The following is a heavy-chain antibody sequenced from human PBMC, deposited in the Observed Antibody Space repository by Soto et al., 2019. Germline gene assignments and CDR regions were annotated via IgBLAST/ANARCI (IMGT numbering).Heavy chain of an antibody. CDR1: GCTFSSYA. CDR2: IIPIFGTA. CDR3: ARGYYYDSSGYLFEFDY. Sequence: SVKVSCKASGCTFSSYAISWVRQAPGQGLEWMGGIIPIFGTANYAQKFQGRVTITADESTSTAYMELSSLRSEDTAVYYCARGYYYDSSGYLFEFDYWGQGTLVTVSS. D-gene: IGHD3-22*01. V-gene: IGHV1-69*13. J-gene: IGHJ4*02.